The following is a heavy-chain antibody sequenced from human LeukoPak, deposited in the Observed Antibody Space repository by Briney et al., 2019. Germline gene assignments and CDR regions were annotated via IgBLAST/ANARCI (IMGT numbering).Heavy chain of an antibody. CDR3: ARDRGIAVAGSKKLDNWFDP. V-gene: IGHV1-2*02. CDR2: INPNSGGT. D-gene: IGHD6-19*01. J-gene: IGHJ5*02. Sequence: ASVKVSCKASGYTFTGYYMHSVRQAPRQGLEWMGWINPNSGGTNYAQKFQGRVTMTRDTSISTAYMELSRLRSDDTAVYYCARDRGIAVAGSKKLDNWFDPWGQGTLVTVSS. CDR1: GYTFTGYY.